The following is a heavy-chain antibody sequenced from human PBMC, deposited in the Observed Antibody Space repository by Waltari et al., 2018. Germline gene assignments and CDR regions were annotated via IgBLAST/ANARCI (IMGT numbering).Heavy chain of an antibody. CDR1: GYSISSGYY. CDR3: ARVPYSSSWYGAFDI. CDR2: IYHSGVT. Sequence: QVQLQESGPGLVKPSETLSLTCAVSGYSISSGYYWGWIRQPPGKGLEWIGSIYHSGVTYYNPSLKSRVTISVDTSKNQFFLKLSSVTAADTAVYYCARVPYSSSWYGAFDIWGQGTMVTVSS. D-gene: IGHD6-13*01. V-gene: IGHV4-38-2*01. J-gene: IGHJ3*02.